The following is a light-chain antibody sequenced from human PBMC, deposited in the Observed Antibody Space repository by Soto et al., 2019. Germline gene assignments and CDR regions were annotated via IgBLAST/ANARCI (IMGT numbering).Light chain of an antibody. CDR3: RSYTSSSPYV. CDR1: SSDVGGYNY. V-gene: IGLV2-14*01. CDR2: DVS. J-gene: IGLJ1*01. Sequence: QSALTQPASVSGSPGQSITISCTGTSSDVGGYNYVSWYQQYPGKAPKLMIYDVSNRPSGVSNRFSGSKSGNTASLTISGLQADDEADYYCRSYTSSSPYVFGTGTKVTVL.